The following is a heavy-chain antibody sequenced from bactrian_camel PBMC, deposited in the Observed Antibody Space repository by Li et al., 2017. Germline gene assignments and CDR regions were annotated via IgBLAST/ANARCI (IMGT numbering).Heavy chain of an antibody. CDR3: AAARTLTDWARRPAY. D-gene: IGHD5*01. J-gene: IGHJ4*01. CDR1: GFTIVGSD. CDR2: ISNDGTT. Sequence: QVQLVESGGGSVQAGETLRLSCTASGFTIVGSDMGWHRQAPGNECEMVSTISNDGTTWYADSVKGRFTISQDIPNNTVYLQMNSLRPEDTAVYYCAAARTLTDWARRPAYWGQGTQVTVS. V-gene: IGHV3S55*01.